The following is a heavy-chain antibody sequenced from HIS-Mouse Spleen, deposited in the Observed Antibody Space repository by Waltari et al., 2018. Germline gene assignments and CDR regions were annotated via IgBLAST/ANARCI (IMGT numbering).Heavy chain of an antibody. CDR2: IWFDGSNK. V-gene: IGHV3-33*06. J-gene: IGHJ4*02. Sequence: QVQLVESGGGVVQPGRSLRLSCAASGFTFSSYGMHWVRQAPGNGLEWVAVIWFDGSNKYYADSAKSRCTISRDNSKNTLYLQMNSLRAEDTAVYYCAKGGLMVYAIGDYWGQGTLVTVSS. CDR3: AKGGLMVYAIGDY. CDR1: GFTFSSYG. D-gene: IGHD2-8*01.